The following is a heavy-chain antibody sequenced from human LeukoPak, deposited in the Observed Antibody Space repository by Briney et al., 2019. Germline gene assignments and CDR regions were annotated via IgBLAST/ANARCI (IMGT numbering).Heavy chain of an antibody. Sequence: VQPGGSLRLSCAASGLTVSSSYMSWVRQAPGKGLEWVSVIYSGGSTYYADSVKGRFTISRDNSKNTLYLQMNSLRAEDTAVYYCAREGKYGPGVFDIWGQGTMVTVSS. CDR1: GLTVSSSY. V-gene: IGHV3-66*01. CDR3: AREGKYGPGVFDI. CDR2: IYSGGST. J-gene: IGHJ3*02. D-gene: IGHD3-10*01.